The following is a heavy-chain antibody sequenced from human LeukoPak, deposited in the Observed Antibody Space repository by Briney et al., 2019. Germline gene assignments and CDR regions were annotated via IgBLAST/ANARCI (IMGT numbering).Heavy chain of an antibody. CDR3: ARQYSGGYYYFDY. CDR1: GGSISSYY. J-gene: IGHJ4*02. V-gene: IGHV4-59*08. Sequence: SETLSLTCTVSGGSISSYYWSWLRQPPGKGLEWIGYIYYSWSTNYNPSLKRRVTISVDTSKNQFSLKLSSVTAADTAVYYCARQYSGGYYYFDYWGQGTLVTVSS. CDR2: IYYSWST. D-gene: IGHD2-21*02.